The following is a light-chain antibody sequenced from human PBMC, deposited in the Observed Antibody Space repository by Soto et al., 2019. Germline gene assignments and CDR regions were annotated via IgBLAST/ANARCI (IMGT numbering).Light chain of an antibody. V-gene: IGKV3-15*01. CDR3: RPDTTCPPYT. J-gene: IGKJ1*01. Sequence: IVVTQSPATLSLSPGERATLSCRASQSVSNYLAWYQQKPGQAPRLLIYGASTRATGIPARFSGSGSGTEFTLTISSLLSEEVAVCYCRPDTTCPPYTFGQGTKADIK. CDR1: QSVSNY. CDR2: GAS.